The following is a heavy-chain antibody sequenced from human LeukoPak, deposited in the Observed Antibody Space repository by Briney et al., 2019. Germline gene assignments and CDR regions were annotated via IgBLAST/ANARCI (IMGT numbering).Heavy chain of an antibody. Sequence: SVKVSCKASGGTFSSYAVSWVRLTPRQGLEWLGGIIPVFGTTTYAQKFQAKVTMTADKSTNTAYLEISSLTSDDTAVYYCARCSPGDSSNFYAVLQYWGQGTQVTVST. CDR3: ARCSPGDSSNFYAVLQY. D-gene: IGHD3-22*01. J-gene: IGHJ4*02. CDR2: IIPVFGTT. CDR1: GGTFSSYA. V-gene: IGHV1-69*06.